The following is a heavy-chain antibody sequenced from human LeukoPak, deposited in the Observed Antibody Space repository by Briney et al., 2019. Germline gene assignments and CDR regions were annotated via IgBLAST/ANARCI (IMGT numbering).Heavy chain of an antibody. CDR2: IKQDGSEK. D-gene: IGHD2-2*01. V-gene: IGHV3-7*01. CDR1: GFTFSSYW. CDR3: ARSHCSSTSCYRGSHDY. Sequence: GGSLRLSCAASGFTFSSYWMSWVRQAPGKGLEWVANIKQDGSEKYYVDSVKGRFTISRDNAKNSLYLQMNNLRAEDTAVYYCARSHCSSTSCYRGSHDYWGQGTLVTVSS. J-gene: IGHJ4*02.